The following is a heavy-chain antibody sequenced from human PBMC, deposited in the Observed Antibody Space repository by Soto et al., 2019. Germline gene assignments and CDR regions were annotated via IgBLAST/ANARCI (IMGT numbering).Heavy chain of an antibody. Sequence: QVQLQESGPGLVKPSQTLSLTCTVSGGSISSGGYYWSWIRQHPGKGLEWIGYIYYSGSTYYNPSLKSRVTITVATSKNQAPLKLSSGSAEDPAVDYCARERPPPGYDILTGYYNRYYYYYMDVWGKGTTVTVSS. V-gene: IGHV4-31*03. CDR3: ARERPPPGYDILTGYYNRYYYYYMDV. CDR1: GGSISSGGYY. J-gene: IGHJ6*03. CDR2: IYYSGST. D-gene: IGHD3-9*01.